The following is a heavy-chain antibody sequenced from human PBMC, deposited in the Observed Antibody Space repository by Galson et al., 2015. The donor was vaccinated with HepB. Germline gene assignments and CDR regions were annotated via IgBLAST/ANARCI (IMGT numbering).Heavy chain of an antibody. D-gene: IGHD1-26*01. CDR1: GFTFSSYG. J-gene: IGHJ4*02. CDR3: AKGRDGSYYGIYFDY. CDR2: ISYDGSNK. V-gene: IGHV3-30*18. Sequence: SLRLSCAASGFTFSSYGMHWVRQAPGKGLEWVAVISYDGSNKYYADSVKGRFTISRDNSKNTLYLQMNSLRAEDTAVYYCAKGRDGSYYGIYFDYWGQGTLVTVSS.